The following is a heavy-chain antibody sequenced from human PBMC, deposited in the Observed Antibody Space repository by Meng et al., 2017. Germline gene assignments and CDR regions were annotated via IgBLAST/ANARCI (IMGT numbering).Heavy chain of an antibody. CDR2: ISYDGSNK. CDR3: ASMGY. V-gene: IGHV3-30*01. CDR1: GFTCSGHA. Sequence: VQLVESGGGVVQPGRSLRLSCAASGFTCSGHAMHWVRQAPGKGLEWVAVISYDGSNKYYADSVKGRFTISRDNSKNTLYLQMNSLRAEDTAVYYCASMGYWGQGTLVTVSS. D-gene: IGHD3-10*01. J-gene: IGHJ4*02.